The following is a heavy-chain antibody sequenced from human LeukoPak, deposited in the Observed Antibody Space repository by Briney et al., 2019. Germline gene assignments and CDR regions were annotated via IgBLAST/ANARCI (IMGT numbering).Heavy chain of an antibody. D-gene: IGHD3-10*01. Sequence: GETLRLSCAASGFTLSSYGMTWVRQAPGKGLEWVSGISGSGDNTWYADSVKGRFTISRDNSKKTLDLQMHSLRAEDTAVYYCAKASVWTMVRVVSYFDEWGQGIQVTVSS. V-gene: IGHV3-23*01. J-gene: IGHJ4*02. CDR3: AKASVWTMVRVVSYFDE. CDR2: ISGSGDNT. CDR1: GFTLSSYG.